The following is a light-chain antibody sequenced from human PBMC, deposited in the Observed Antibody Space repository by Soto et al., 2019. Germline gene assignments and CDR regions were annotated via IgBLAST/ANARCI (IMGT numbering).Light chain of an antibody. Sequence: DIQMTQSPSSLYSSVRHRVTITCRASQSISSYLNWYQQKPEKAPKLLFYAASSLQSGVTSRFSGSGSGTDFTLTISSLQPEDFATYYCQQSYSTPLTFGGGTKVDIK. V-gene: IGKV1-39*01. J-gene: IGKJ4*01. CDR1: QSISSY. CDR3: QQSYSTPLT. CDR2: AAS.